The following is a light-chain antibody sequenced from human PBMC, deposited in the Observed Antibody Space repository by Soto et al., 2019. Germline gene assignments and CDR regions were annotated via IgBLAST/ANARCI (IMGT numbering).Light chain of an antibody. CDR3: HQYHEWPMT. J-gene: IGKJ5*01. CDR2: GPS. CDR1: QSVNTN. Sequence: EIVMTQSPVTLSVSPGERATVSCKTSQSVNTNLAWYQQKPGQVHRLLIYGPSTRAIGIPDRFSGSGSGTEFTLTIASLQSEDFAVYYCHQYHEWPMTFGQGTRLEIK. V-gene: IGKV3-15*01.